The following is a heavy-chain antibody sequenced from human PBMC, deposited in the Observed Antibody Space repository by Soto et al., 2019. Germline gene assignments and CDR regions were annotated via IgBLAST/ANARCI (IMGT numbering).Heavy chain of an antibody. CDR2: INPSGGST. CDR3: ARVRIAARLDYYYYGMDV. CDR1: GYTFSSYY. D-gene: IGHD6-6*01. J-gene: IGHJ6*02. V-gene: IGHV1-46*01. Sequence: GASVKVSCKASGYTFSSYYMHWVRQAPGQGLEWMGIINPSGGSTSYAQKFQGRVTMTRDTSTSTVYMELSSLRSEDTAVYYCARVRIAARLDYYYYGMDVWGQGTTVTVS.